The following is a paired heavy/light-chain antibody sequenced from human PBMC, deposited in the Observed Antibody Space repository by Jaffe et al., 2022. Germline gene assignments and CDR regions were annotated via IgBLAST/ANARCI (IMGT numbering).Light chain of an antibody. J-gene: IGLJ3*02. CDR2: SSN. V-gene: IGLV1-44*01. CDR1: SSNIGSNT. Sequence: QSVLTQPPSASGTPGQRVTISCSGSSSNIGSNTVNWYQQLAGTAPKLLIYSSNQRPSGVPDRFSGSKSGTSASLAISGLQSEDEADYYCAAWDDSLNGWVFGGGTKLTVL. CDR3: AAWDDSLNGWV.
Heavy chain of an antibody. CDR2: IRSKANSYAT. V-gene: IGHV3-73*02. J-gene: IGHJ5*02. CDR3: TRQERFDCSGGSCYRVPPGNWFDP. Sequence: EVQLVESGGGLVQAGGSLKLSCAASGFTFSGSAMHWVRQASGKGLEWVGRIRSKANSYATGYAASVKGRFTISRDDSKNTAYLQMNSLKTEDTAIYYCTRQERFDCSGGSCYRVPPGNWFDPWGQGTLVTVFS. D-gene: IGHD2-15*01. CDR1: GFTFSGSA.